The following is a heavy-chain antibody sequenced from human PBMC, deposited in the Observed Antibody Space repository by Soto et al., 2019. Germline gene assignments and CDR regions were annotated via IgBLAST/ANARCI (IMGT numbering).Heavy chain of an antibody. CDR2: ISGSGGTI. J-gene: IGHJ3*02. CDR1: GFTFSSYA. V-gene: IGHV3-23*01. D-gene: IGHD6-19*01. Sequence: PGGSLRLSCAASGFTFSSYAMRWVRQAPVKGLEWVSAISGSGGTIYYADSVKGRFTISRDNAKNSLYLQMNGLRDEDTAVYYCARDHDSSGWYDAFDIWGQGTMVTVSS. CDR3: ARDHDSSGWYDAFDI.